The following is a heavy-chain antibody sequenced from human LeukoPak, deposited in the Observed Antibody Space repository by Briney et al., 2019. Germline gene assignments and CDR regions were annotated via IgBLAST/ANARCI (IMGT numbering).Heavy chain of an antibody. V-gene: IGHV1-18*01. CDR2: ISAYNGNT. J-gene: IGHJ6*02. Sequence: ASVKVSCTASGSTFTSYGISWGRHAPGQGLEWMGWISAYNGNTNYAQKPQSRATMTTDTSTSTAYMELRSLRSDDSAVYYCARDAMSRYCSGGSCPQGYYYYGMDVWGQGTTVTVSS. CDR3: ARDAMSRYCSGGSCPQGYYYYGMDV. CDR1: GSTFTSYG. D-gene: IGHD2-15*01.